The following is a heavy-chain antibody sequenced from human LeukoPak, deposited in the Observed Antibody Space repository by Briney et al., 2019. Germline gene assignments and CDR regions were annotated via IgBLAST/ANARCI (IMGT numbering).Heavy chain of an antibody. CDR1: VYTPTELS. Sequence: ASVKGSCKVSVYTPTELSMRSVRHAPGKGLKWRGGFDPEDGETIYAQKLQGRVTMTEDTSTDTVYMELSSLRSEDTAVYYCATDWRAENWFDPWGQGTLVTVSS. CDR3: ATDWRAENWFDP. J-gene: IGHJ5*02. CDR2: FDPEDGET. V-gene: IGHV1-24*01. D-gene: IGHD3-3*01.